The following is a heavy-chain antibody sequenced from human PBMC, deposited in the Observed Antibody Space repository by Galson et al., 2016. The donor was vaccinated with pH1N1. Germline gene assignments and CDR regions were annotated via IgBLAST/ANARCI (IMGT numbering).Heavy chain of an antibody. J-gene: IGHJ4*02. CDR2: IRYEGSTK. Sequence: SLRLSCAASGFPFSSHGMHWVRQAPGKGLEWLAFIRYEGSTKYYAGSVQGRFTISRDNLANMVYLQMDSLRREDTAAYYCARDRVRSGSIQQPWTLDYWGQGILVTVS. V-gene: IGHV3-30*02. D-gene: IGHD5-12*01. CDR1: GFPFSSHG. CDR3: ARDRVRSGSIQQPWTLDY.